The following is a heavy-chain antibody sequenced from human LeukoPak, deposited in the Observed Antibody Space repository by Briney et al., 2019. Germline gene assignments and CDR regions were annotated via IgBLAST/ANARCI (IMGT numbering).Heavy chain of an antibody. V-gene: IGHV3-33*01. CDR2: IWYDGSKT. CDR3: ARYNTGRSAY. J-gene: IGHJ4*03. Sequence: GGSLRLSCAASGFIFSHYGLHWVRQAPGKGLEWVAVIWYDGSKTYYTDSVQGRFTVSRDNSKNTLYLQMSSLRDDDTAVYYCARYNTGRSAYWGQGALVTVSS. D-gene: IGHD1-14*01. CDR1: GFIFSHYG.